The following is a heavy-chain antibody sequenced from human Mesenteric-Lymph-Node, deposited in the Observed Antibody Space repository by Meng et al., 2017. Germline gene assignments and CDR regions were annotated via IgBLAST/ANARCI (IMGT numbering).Heavy chain of an antibody. V-gene: IGHV3-9*01. CDR3: AKGQNYYDSSGYYMVGAFDI. J-gene: IGHJ3*02. D-gene: IGHD3-22*01. CDR1: GFTFSRYA. CDR2: ISWNSGSI. Sequence: GGSLRPSCAASGFTFSRYAMSWARQAPGKGLEWVSGISWNSGSIGYADSVKGRFTISRDNAKNSLYLQMNSLRAKDTALYYCAKGQNYYDSSGYYMVGAFDIWGQGTMVTVSS.